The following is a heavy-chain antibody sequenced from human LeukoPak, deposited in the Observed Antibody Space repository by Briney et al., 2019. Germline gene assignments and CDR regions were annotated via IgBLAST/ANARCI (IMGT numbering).Heavy chain of an antibody. CDR2: IYYSGNT. CDR1: GGSISSSSYY. D-gene: IGHD3-22*01. CDR3: ARSPSWLFSSSNWFDP. J-gene: IGHJ5*02. V-gene: IGHV4-39*01. Sequence: SETLSLTCTVSGGSISSSSYYWGWIRQPPGKGLEWLGSIYYSGNTYYNPSLKSRVTISVDTSKNQFSLKLSSVTAADTAVYYCARSPSWLFSSSNWFDPWGQGTLVTVSS.